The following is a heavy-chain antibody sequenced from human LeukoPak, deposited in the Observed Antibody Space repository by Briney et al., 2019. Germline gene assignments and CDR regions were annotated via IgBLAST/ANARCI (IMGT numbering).Heavy chain of an antibody. J-gene: IGHJ4*02. V-gene: IGHV4-30-4*08. Sequence: PSQTLSLTCTVSGGSTSSGDYYWSWIRQPPGKGLEWIGYIYYSGSTYYNPSLKSRVTISVDTSKNQFSLKLSSVTAADTAVYYCARDPGAAAQFDYWGQGTLVTVSS. CDR2: IYYSGST. D-gene: IGHD6-13*01. CDR1: GGSTSSGDYY. CDR3: ARDPGAAAQFDY.